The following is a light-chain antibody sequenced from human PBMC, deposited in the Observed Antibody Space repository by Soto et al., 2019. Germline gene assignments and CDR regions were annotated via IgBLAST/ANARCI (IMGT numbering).Light chain of an antibody. CDR2: GAS. V-gene: IGKV3-15*01. CDR1: QSISIN. CDR3: HQYNNKPPYT. J-gene: IGKJ2*01. Sequence: EIVLTQSPATLSVSPGERATLSCRASQSISINLAWYQQRPGQAPRLLIYGASSRATGIPARFSGSGSRTEFTLTISNLQSEDFAVYYCHQYNNKPPYTFGQETQLEI.